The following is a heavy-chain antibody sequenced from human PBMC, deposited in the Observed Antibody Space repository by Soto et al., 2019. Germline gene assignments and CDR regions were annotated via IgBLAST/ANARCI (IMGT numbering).Heavy chain of an antibody. CDR2: ISGSGGST. CDR1: GFTFSSYA. J-gene: IGHJ3*02. D-gene: IGHD3-3*01. Sequence: GGSLRLSCAASGFTFSSYAMSWARQAPGKGLEWVSAISGSGGSTYYADSVKGRFTISRDNSKNTLYLQMNSLRAEDTAVYYCAKGLYYDFWSGFSVSRDAFDIWGQGTMVTGSS. V-gene: IGHV3-23*01. CDR3: AKGLYYDFWSGFSVSRDAFDI.